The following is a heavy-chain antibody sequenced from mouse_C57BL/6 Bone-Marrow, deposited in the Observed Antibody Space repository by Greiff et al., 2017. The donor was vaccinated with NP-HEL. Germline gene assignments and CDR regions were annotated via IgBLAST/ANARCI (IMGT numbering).Heavy chain of an antibody. CDR1: GYTFTSYW. D-gene: IGHD1-1*01. V-gene: IGHV1-69*01. Sequence: QVQLQQPGAELVMPGASVKLSCKASGYTFTSYWMHWVKQRPGQGLEWIGEIDPSDSYTNYNQKFKGKSTLTVDKSSSTAYMQLSSLTSEDSAVYDCAMTTVLHWYFDVWGTGTTVTVSS. CDR2: IDPSDSYT. CDR3: AMTTVLHWYFDV. J-gene: IGHJ1*03.